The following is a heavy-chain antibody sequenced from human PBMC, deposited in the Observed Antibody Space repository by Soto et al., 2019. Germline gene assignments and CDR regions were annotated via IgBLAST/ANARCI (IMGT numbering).Heavy chain of an antibody. Sequence: GGSLRLSCAASGFTFSSYGMHWVRQAPGKGLEWVAVIWYDGSNKYYADSVKGRFTISRDNSKNTLYLQMNSLRAEDTAVYYCARTYYYGSGRENYYYYGMDVWGQGTTVTVSS. CDR1: GFTFSSYG. CDR3: ARTYYYGSGRENYYYYGMDV. CDR2: IWYDGSNK. V-gene: IGHV3-33*01. D-gene: IGHD3-10*01. J-gene: IGHJ6*02.